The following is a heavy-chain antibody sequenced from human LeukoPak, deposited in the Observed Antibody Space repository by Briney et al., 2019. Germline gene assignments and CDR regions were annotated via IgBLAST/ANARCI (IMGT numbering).Heavy chain of an antibody. CDR3: VKDNGQGGFDY. CDR1: RFTFSSSL. Sequence: GGSLRLSCSAPRFTFSSSLMFWVRQAPGKGPEYVAAISANGGSTYHTDKVYGRFSISRDNSQNTLYLQMSRLRAEDTAVYYCVKDNGQGGFDYWGRGTLVTVSS. V-gene: IGHV3-64D*09. D-gene: IGHD3-16*01. J-gene: IGHJ4*02. CDR2: ISANGGST.